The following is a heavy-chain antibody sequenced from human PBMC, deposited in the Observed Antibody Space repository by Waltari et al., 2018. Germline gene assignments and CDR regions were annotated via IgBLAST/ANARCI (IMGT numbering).Heavy chain of an antibody. J-gene: IGHJ4*02. CDR1: GFTVSSTY. Sequence: EVQLVESGGGWIQPGGSLRLSCAAPGFTVSSTYMSWVRQAPGKGLEWVSVIYSGGSTYYADSVKGRFTISRDNSKNTLYLQMNSLRAEDTAVYYCASQIAHYFDYWGQGTLVTVSS. D-gene: IGHD6-13*01. V-gene: IGHV3-53*01. CDR3: ASQIAHYFDY. CDR2: IYSGGST.